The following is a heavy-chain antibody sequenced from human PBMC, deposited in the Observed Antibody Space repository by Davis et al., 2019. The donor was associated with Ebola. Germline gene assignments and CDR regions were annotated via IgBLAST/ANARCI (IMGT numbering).Heavy chain of an antibody. J-gene: IGHJ4*02. CDR2: ISYDGSNK. Sequence: GESLKIPCAASGFTFSSYAMHWVRQAPGKGLEWVAVISYDGSNKYYADSVKGRFTISRDNSKNTLYLQMNSLRAEDTAVYYCARDVPPYYDFWSGYPGYWGQGTLVTVSS. CDR3: ARDVPPYYDFWSGYPGY. D-gene: IGHD3-3*01. CDR1: GFTFSSYA. V-gene: IGHV3-30-3*01.